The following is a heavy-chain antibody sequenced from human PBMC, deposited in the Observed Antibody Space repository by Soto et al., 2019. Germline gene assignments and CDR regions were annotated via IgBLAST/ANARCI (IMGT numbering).Heavy chain of an antibody. CDR1: GFTFSTYW. CDR3: ARDAYYDMGV. Sequence: EVQLVESGGGLVKPGGSLRLSCVGSGFTFSTYWVHWVRQAPGKGLVWVSRINSDGSTTNYADSVKGRFTISRDNAKKTLSMQMNSMRAEDTAVYYCARDAYYDMGVWGRGTTVTVSS. J-gene: IGHJ6*02. CDR2: INSDGSTT. V-gene: IGHV3-74*01.